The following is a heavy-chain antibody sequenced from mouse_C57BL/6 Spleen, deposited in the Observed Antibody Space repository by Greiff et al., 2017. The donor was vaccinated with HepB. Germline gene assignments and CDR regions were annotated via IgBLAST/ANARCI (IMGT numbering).Heavy chain of an antibody. CDR3: TREGYGNRAMDY. Sequence: EVNVVESGEGLVKPGGSLKLSCAASGFTFSSYAMSWVRQTPEKRLEWVAYISSGGDYIYYADTVKGRFTISRDNARNTLYLQMSSLKSEDTAMYYCTREGYGNRAMDYWGQGTSVTVSS. V-gene: IGHV5-9-1*02. J-gene: IGHJ4*01. D-gene: IGHD2-1*01. CDR2: ISSGGDYI. CDR1: GFTFSSYA.